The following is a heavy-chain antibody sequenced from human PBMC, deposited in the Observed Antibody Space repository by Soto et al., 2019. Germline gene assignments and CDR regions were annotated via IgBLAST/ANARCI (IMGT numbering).Heavy chain of an antibody. J-gene: IGHJ4*02. Sequence: QVQLVESGGGVVQPGRSLRLSCAASGFTFSSYGMHWVRQAPGKGLEWVAVISYDGSNKYYADSVKGRFTISRDNSKNTLYLQMNSLRAEDTAVYYCAKDFGGGYYYDSSGYYFDYWGQGTLVTVSS. CDR1: GFTFSSYG. V-gene: IGHV3-30*18. D-gene: IGHD3-22*01. CDR2: ISYDGSNK. CDR3: AKDFGGGYYYDSSGYYFDY.